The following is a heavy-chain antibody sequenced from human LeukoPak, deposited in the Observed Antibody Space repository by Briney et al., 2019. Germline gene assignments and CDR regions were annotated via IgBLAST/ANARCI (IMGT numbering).Heavy chain of an antibody. D-gene: IGHD2-15*01. CDR3: ARVKRISNWFDP. V-gene: IGHV4-38-2*01. J-gene: IGHJ5*02. Sequence: PSETLSLTCAVSGYSISSGYYWGWIRQPPGKGLEWIGSIYHSGGTYYNPSLKSRVTISVDTSKNQFSLKLSSVTAADTAVYYCARVKRISNWFDPWGQGTLVTVSS. CDR1: GYSISSGYY. CDR2: IYHSGGT.